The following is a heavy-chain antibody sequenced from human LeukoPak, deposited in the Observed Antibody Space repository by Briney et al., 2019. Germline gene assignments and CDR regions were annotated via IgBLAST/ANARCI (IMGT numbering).Heavy chain of an antibody. J-gene: IGHJ6*03. CDR3: ARGTVQEYYYYYMDV. D-gene: IGHD4-17*01. CDR2: IIPIFGTA. CDR1: GGTFSSYG. Sequence: SVKVSCKASGGTFSSYGITWVRQAPGQGLEWMGGIIPIFGTANYAQKFQGRVAITADKSTSTAYMELSSLRSGDTAMYYCARGTVQEYYYYYMDVWGKGTTVTVSS. V-gene: IGHV1-69*06.